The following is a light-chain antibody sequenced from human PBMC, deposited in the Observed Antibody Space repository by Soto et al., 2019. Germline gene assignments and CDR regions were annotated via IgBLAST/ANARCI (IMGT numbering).Light chain of an antibody. CDR2: GAS. Sequence: EIVMTQSPTTLSVSPGDRATLSCRASQSVSTNLAWYQQKPGQVPSLLIYGASTRASGIPARFSGSGSGTEFTLTIGSLQSEDFAVYYCQQYSSSPSFGHGTRLEIK. V-gene: IGKV3-15*01. CDR3: QQYSSSPS. CDR1: QSVSTN. J-gene: IGKJ5*01.